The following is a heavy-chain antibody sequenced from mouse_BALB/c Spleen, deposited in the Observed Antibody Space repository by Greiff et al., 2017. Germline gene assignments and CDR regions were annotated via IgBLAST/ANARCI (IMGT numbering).Heavy chain of an antibody. Sequence: LQQPGSELVRPGASVKLSCKASGYTFTSYWMHWVKQRPGQGLEWIGNIYPGSGSTNYDEKFKSKATLTVDTSSSTAYMQLSSLTSEESAVYYCTREGELLRLRFAYWGQGTLVTVSA. V-gene: IGHV1S22*01. CDR2: IYPGSGST. J-gene: IGHJ3*01. D-gene: IGHD1-2*01. CDR3: TREGELLRLRFAY. CDR1: GYTFTSYW.